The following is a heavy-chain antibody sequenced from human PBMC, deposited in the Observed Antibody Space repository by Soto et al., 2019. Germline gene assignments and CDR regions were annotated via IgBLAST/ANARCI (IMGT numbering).Heavy chain of an antibody. CDR1: GYTFTGYY. CDR3: ARLSSTKNWGRRWELDY. CDR2: INPNSGGT. J-gene: IGHJ4*02. D-gene: IGHD1-26*01. Sequence: ASVKVSCKASGYTFTGYYMHWVRQAPGQGLEWMGWINPNSGGTNYAQKFQGRVTMTRDTSISTAYMELSRLRSDDTAVYYCARLSSTKNWGRRWELDYWGQGTLVTVSS. V-gene: IGHV1-2*02.